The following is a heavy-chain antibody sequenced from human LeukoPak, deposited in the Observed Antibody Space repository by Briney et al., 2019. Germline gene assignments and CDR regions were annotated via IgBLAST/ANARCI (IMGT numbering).Heavy chain of an antibody. V-gene: IGHV4-39*07. CDR3: ARVTSGWYAFDY. J-gene: IGHJ4*02. CDR2: IYYSGST. Sequence: SETLSLTCTVPGGSVSSSGYYWGWIRQPPGKGLEWIGSIYYSGSTYYNPSLKSRVSISVDTSKNQFSLRLNSVTAADTAVYYCARVTSGWYAFDYWGQGTLVTVSS. CDR1: GGSVSSSGYY. D-gene: IGHD6-19*01.